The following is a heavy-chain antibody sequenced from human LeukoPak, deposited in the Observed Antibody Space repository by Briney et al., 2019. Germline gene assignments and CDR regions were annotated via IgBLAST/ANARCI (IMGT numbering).Heavy chain of an antibody. D-gene: IGHD6-19*01. J-gene: IGHJ4*02. CDR1: GFTFSSYS. CDR3: ARVAVAGTDY. V-gene: IGHV3-21*01. CDR2: ISSSSSYI. Sequence: GGSLTLSCAASGFTFSSYSMNWVRQAPGKGLEWVSSISSSSSYIYYADSVKGRFTISRDNAKNSLYLQMNSLRAEDTAVYYCARVAVAGTDYWGQGTLVTVSS.